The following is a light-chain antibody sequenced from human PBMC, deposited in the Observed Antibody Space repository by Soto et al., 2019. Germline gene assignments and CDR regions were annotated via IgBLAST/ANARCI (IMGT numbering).Light chain of an antibody. CDR3: QQYNNWWT. CDR2: GAS. J-gene: IGKJ1*01. Sequence: MKMSPVTLSVYQGERATLSCRASQSVSSSLAWYQQKPGQAPRLLIYGASTRATGIPARFSGSGSGTEFTLTINSLQSDDFAVYYSQQYNNWWTLGQGTKV. CDR1: QSVSSS. V-gene: IGKV3-15*01.